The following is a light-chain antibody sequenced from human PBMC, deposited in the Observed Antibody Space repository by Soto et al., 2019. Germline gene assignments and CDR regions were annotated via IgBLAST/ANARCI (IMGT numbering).Light chain of an antibody. V-gene: IGKV3-20*01. J-gene: IGKJ1*01. CDR2: DAS. CDR1: QSLSSSY. Sequence: EIVLTQSPGTLSLSPGERATLSCRASQSLSSSYLAWYQQKPGQAPRLLIFDASSRATGIPDRFSGSGSGTDFTLTISRLEPEDFAVYYCQQYGGSPTFGQGTKVDIK. CDR3: QQYGGSPT.